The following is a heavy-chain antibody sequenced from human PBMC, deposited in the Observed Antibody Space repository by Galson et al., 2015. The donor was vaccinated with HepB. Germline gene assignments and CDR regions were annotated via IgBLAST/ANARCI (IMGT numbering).Heavy chain of an antibody. D-gene: IGHD2-8*01. V-gene: IGHV3-74*01. CDR3: VRGSRGYAGVDV. CDR2: ISPDGSGT. CDR1: GFTFSSHW. Sequence: SLRLSCAASGFTFSSHWMHWVRQTPVKGLVWVSRISPDGSGTTYADSVKGRFAISRDNSKNTLHLQMTSLEAGDTAVYYCVRGSRGYAGVDVWGQGNPGHRLL. J-gene: IGHJ4*01.